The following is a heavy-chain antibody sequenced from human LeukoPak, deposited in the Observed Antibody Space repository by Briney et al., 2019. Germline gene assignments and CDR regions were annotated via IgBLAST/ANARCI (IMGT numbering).Heavy chain of an antibody. CDR1: GFTFSDYY. CDR2: ISSSGSTI. Sequence: GGSLRLSCAASGFTFSDYYMSWIRQAPGKGLEWVSYISSSGSTIHYADSVKGRFTISRDNAKNSLYLQMNSLRAEDTAVYYCARVSLRAAAGTDYWGQGTLVTVSS. CDR3: ARVSLRAAAGTDY. V-gene: IGHV3-11*01. D-gene: IGHD6-13*01. J-gene: IGHJ4*02.